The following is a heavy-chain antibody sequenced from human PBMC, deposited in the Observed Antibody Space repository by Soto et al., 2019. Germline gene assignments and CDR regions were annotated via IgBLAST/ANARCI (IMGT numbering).Heavy chain of an antibody. CDR2: ISGTGRST. D-gene: IGHD6-25*01. CDR3: AKDPSGYTDGYYYYYYMDV. CDR1: GFSFSSYA. Sequence: EVQLLESGGGLVQPGGSLRLSCAASGFSFSSYAMSWVRQAPGKGLDWVSTISGTGRSTYYADSVKGRFTISRDKSKNTLYLQVNSLRAEDTAVYYCAKDPSGYTDGYYYYYYMDVWGKGTTVTVSS. V-gene: IGHV3-23*01. J-gene: IGHJ6*03.